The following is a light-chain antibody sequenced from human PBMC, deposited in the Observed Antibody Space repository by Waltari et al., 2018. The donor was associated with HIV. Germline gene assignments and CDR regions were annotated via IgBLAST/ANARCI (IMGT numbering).Light chain of an antibody. CDR2: EDT. Sequence: SYELTQPPSVSVSPGQTASIACSGENLEDKYASWYQQKPGQSPVLVIYEDTKRPSGIPGRISGSNSGNTATLTISGTQTMDEADYFCQAWDSNSGFFGTGTKLTVL. V-gene: IGLV3-1*01. CDR3: QAWDSNSGF. CDR1: NLEDKY. J-gene: IGLJ1*01.